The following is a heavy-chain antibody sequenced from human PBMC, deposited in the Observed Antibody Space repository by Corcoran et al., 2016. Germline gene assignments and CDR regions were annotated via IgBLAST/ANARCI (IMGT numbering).Heavy chain of an antibody. J-gene: IGHJ4*02. CDR3: ATGEYGGSH. D-gene: IGHD1-26*01. Sequence: EVQLVESGGGLVQPGGSLRLSCAASGFTFTTYSMNWVRQAPGKGLEWISYISISSATIYYADSVKGRFTISRDNAKNSLYLQMNSLRDDDTAVYYCATGEYGGSHWGQGTLVTVSS. CDR1: GFTFTTYS. V-gene: IGHV3-48*02. CDR2: ISISSATI.